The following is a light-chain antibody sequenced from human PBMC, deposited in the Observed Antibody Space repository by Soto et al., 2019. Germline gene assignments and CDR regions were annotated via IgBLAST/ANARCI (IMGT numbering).Light chain of an antibody. CDR1: SSNIGSNY. V-gene: IGLV1-51*01. J-gene: IGLJ3*02. CDR2: GKN. Sequence: QSVLTQPPSVSAAPGQKVIISCSGSSSNIGSNYVSWYQQLPGTAPKLLIYGKNERPSGIPDRFSASKSGTSATLGITGLQTGDEADYYCGAWDHSLNVGVFGGGTKLTVL. CDR3: GAWDHSLNVGV.